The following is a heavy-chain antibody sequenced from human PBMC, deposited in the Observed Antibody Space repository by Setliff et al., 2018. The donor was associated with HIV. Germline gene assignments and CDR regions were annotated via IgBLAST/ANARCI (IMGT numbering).Heavy chain of an antibody. Sequence: TSETLSLTCTVSGGSISTYYWTWIRQPAGKGLEWIGRIYTSGSTNYNPSLKSRVTMSVDTSKNQFSLKLSSVTAADTAVYYCARGSDTTGWSRYYYYMDVWGKGTTVTVPS. V-gene: IGHV4-4*07. J-gene: IGHJ6*03. CDR3: ARGSDTTGWSRYYYYMDV. CDR2: IYTSGST. D-gene: IGHD6-19*01. CDR1: GGSISTYY.